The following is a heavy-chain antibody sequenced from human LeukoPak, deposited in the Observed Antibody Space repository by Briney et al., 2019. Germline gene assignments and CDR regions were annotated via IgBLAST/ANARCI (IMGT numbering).Heavy chain of an antibody. Sequence: GASVKVSCKVPGGTFNTYGITWVRQAPGHGLEWMGRIIPVLEMATYAQKYEGRVKITADKSTTTIYLFLSSLTSDDTAVYYCARGRNYFDYWGQGSLVTVSS. D-gene: IGHD1-14*01. CDR3: ARGRNYFDY. CDR1: GGTFNTYG. J-gene: IGHJ4*01. V-gene: IGHV1-69*04. CDR2: IIPVLEMA.